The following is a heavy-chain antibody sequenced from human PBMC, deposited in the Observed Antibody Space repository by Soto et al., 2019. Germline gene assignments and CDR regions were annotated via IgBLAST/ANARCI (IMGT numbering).Heavy chain of an antibody. CDR3: ARGGYDSSGYSA. J-gene: IGHJ5*02. Sequence: EVQLVESGGGLVQPGGSPRLSCAASGFTFSSYDMHWVRQATGKGLEWVSAIGTAGDTYYPGSVKGRFTISRENAKKSLYLQMNSLRAGDTAVYYCARGGYDSSGYSAWGQGTLVTVSS. V-gene: IGHV3-13*04. D-gene: IGHD3-22*01. CDR1: GFTFSSYD. CDR2: IGTAGDT.